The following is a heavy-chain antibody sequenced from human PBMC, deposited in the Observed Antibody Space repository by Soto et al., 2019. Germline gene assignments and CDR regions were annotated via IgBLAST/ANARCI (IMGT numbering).Heavy chain of an antibody. V-gene: IGHV4-30-2*01. CDR2: ISHSGST. CDR3: ARDNFYYGMDV. Sequence: PSETLSLTCAVSGDSIGTSGYSWNWIRQPPGKGLEWIGYISHSGSTYSIPSLKSRVTISVDRSNNQFSLKLSSVTAAGTAVYYCARDNFYYGMDVWGQGTTVTVSS. J-gene: IGHJ6*02. CDR1: GDSIGTSGYS.